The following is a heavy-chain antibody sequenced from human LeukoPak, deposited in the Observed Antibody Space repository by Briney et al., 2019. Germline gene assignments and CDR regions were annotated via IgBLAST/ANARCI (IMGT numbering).Heavy chain of an antibody. CDR3: ARGGYDHAFDI. CDR2: IGNDGSDT. D-gene: IGHD2-15*01. Sequence: GGSLRLSCAASRFTFSSYWFHWVRQAPGKGLVWVSRIGNDGSDTIYADSVKGRFTISRDNAKSTLYLQMNSLKAEDTAVYYCARGGYDHAFDIWGPRTMVTVSS. CDR1: RFTFSSYW. V-gene: IGHV3-74*01. J-gene: IGHJ3*02.